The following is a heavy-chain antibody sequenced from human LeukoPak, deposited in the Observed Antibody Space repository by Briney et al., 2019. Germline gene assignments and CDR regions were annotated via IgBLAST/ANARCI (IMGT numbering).Heavy chain of an antibody. CDR2: ISGSGGST. V-gene: IGHV3-23*01. D-gene: IGHD1-7*01. J-gene: IGHJ4*02. CDR3: AKDGGTTGYFDY. Sequence: GGSLRLSCAASGFTFNTYAMSWVRQAPGKGLEWVSGISGSGGSTYYADSVKGRFTISRGNSKNTLYLQMNSLRAEDTAVYYCAKDGGTTGYFDYWGQGTLVTVSS. CDR1: GFTFNTYA.